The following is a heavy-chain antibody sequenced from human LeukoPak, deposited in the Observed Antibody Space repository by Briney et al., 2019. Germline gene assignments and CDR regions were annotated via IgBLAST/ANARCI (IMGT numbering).Heavy chain of an antibody. CDR3: ARDIMLALTRGAADEMDV. V-gene: IGHV3-21*01. J-gene: IGHJ6*04. CDR1: GFTFSSYS. CDR2: ISSSSSYI. D-gene: IGHD3-10*01. Sequence: PGGSLRLSCAASGFTFSSYSMNWVRQAPGKGLEWVSSISSSSSYIYYADSVKGRFTISRDNAKNSLYLQMNSLRAEDTAVYYCARDIMLALTRGAADEMDVWGKGTTVTVSS.